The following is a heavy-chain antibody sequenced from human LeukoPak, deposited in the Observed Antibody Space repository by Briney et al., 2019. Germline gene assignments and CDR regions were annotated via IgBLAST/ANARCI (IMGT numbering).Heavy chain of an antibody. V-gene: IGHV1-2*02. CDR1: GYTFTGYY. CDR3: ARDLAFGGNWFDP. Sequence: ASVKVSCKASGYTFTGYYMHWVRQAPGQGLEWMGWINPNSGGTNYAQKFQGRVTMTRDTSISTAYMELSRLKSDDTAVYYCARDLAFGGNWFDPWGQGTLVTVSS. D-gene: IGHD3-16*01. CDR2: INPNSGGT. J-gene: IGHJ5*02.